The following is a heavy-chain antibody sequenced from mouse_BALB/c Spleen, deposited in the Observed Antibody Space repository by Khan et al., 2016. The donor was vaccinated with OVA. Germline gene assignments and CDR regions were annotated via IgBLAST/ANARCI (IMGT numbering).Heavy chain of an antibody. V-gene: IGHV3-8*02. J-gene: IGHJ3*01. CDR3: ARSTYRYALAY. D-gene: IGHD2-14*01. Sequence: EVQLQESGPSLVKPSQTLSLTCSVTGDSITSGYWSWIRKFPGNKLEYMGYMIYTGYTYYNPSLKSRISITRHTSKNQYYLQLNSVTTEDAATYYAARSTYRYALAYWGQGTLVTVSA. CDR1: GDSITSGY. CDR2: MIYTGYT.